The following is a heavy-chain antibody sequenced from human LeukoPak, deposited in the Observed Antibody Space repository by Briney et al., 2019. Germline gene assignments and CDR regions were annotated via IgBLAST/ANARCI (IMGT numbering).Heavy chain of an antibody. J-gene: IGHJ6*02. CDR1: GGSISSYY. V-gene: IGHV4-59*01. CDR3: AIGGNNRRPNYYYYYGMDV. Sequence: PSETLSLTCTVSGGSISSYYWSWIRQPPGKGLEWIGYIYYSGSTNYNPSLKSRVTISVDTSKNQFSLKLSSVTAADTAVYYCAIGGNNRRPNYYYYYGMDVWGQGTTVTVSS. CDR2: IYYSGST. D-gene: IGHD1-14*01.